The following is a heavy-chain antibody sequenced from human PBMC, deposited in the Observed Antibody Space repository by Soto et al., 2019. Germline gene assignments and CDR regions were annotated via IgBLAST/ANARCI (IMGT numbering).Heavy chain of an antibody. Sequence: GGSLSLSYAASGFTFSSHGMHWVRQAPGKGLERVAVISYDGSNKYYADSVKGRFTNSRDNAENTLYMQMNSLRAEDIALDFWETDSARAADYVDYWGQGTLVTV. CDR2: ISYDGSNK. D-gene: IGHD6-25*01. CDR3: ETDSARAADYVDY. CDR1: GFTFSSHG. V-gene: IGHV3-30-3*01. J-gene: IGHJ4*02.